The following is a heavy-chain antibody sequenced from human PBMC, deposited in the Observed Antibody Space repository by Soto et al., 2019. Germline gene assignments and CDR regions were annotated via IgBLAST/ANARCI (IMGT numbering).Heavy chain of an antibody. CDR2: IIPIYDTT. J-gene: IGHJ4*02. V-gene: IGHV1-69*01. D-gene: IGHD3-3*01. Sequence: QVQLVQSGADVKKPGSSVKVSCKASGGTLSSFAISWVRQAPGQGLEWMGGIIPIYDTTNYAQTFQGRVTVTADESTNSAFMELSRLRSVVTAVYYGARARAERERSYGFWSGSFDYWGQGSLVTVSS. CDR1: GGTLSSFA. CDR3: ARARAERERSYGFWSGSFDY.